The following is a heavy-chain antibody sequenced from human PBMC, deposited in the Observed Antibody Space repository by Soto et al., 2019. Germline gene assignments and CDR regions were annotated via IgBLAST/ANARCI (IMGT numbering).Heavy chain of an antibody. CDR3: ATRITVFGLLIPPFDH. D-gene: IGHD3-3*01. CDR2: INHTGGT. CDR1: GGSVNGYY. J-gene: IGHJ5*02. V-gene: IGHV4-34*01. Sequence: LETLSLTCAVYGGSVNGYYWNWIRQPPGKGLEWIGEINHTGGTHYNPSLKSRVTMSVDTSKNQFSLRLSSVTAADTAIYYCATRITVFGLLIPPFDHWGQGTQVTVSS.